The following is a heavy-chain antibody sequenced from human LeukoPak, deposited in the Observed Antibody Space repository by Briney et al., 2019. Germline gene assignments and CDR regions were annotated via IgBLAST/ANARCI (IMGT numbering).Heavy chain of an antibody. V-gene: IGHV4-59*12. J-gene: IGHJ4*02. Sequence: SETLSLTCNVSGGSINSYYWNWIRLPPGKRLEWIGYIYYTGSTGYNPSLKSRVTISVDTSKNQFSLKLSSVTAADTAVYYCARYSDPNFYFDSWGQGTLVTVSS. D-gene: IGHD1-26*01. CDR3: ARYSDPNFYFDS. CDR2: IYYTGST. CDR1: GGSINSYY.